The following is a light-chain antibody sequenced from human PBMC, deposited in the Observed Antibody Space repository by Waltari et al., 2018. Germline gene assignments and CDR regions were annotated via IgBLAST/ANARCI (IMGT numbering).Light chain of an antibody. J-gene: IGKJ1*01. CDR2: AAS. CDR3: QQSYTTPRT. CDR1: QSIGTY. Sequence: DIQMTQSPSSLSASVGHRVTITCRASQSIGTYLNWYQHKPGRAPELLIYAASTLQGGVPSRFSGSGSETHFTLAISSLQREDFATYYCQQSYTTPRTFGQGTKVEIK. V-gene: IGKV1-39*01.